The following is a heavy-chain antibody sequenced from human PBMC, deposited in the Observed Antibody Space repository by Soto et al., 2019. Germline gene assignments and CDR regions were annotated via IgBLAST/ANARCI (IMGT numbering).Heavy chain of an antibody. V-gene: IGHV3-11*01. Sequence: QVQLVESGGGLVKPGGSLRLSCAASGFTFSDYYMSWIRQAPGKGLEWVSYISSSGSTIYYADSVKGRFTISRDNAKNSLHLQMNSLRAEDTAVYYCARGARGDYPRGYYYYYYYMDVWGKGTTVTVSS. J-gene: IGHJ6*03. CDR1: GFTFSDYY. CDR3: ARGARGDYPRGYYYYYYYMDV. D-gene: IGHD4-17*01. CDR2: ISSSGSTI.